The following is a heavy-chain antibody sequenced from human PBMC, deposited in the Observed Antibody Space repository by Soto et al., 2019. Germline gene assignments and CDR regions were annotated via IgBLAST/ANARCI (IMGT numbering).Heavy chain of an antibody. J-gene: IGHJ3*02. Sequence: GGSLRLFSEASVFNFSSYDMHMVRQATGRGLDWVSAIGTAGDTYYPGSVKGRFTISRENAKNSLYLQMNSLRAGDTAVYYCARAYCSGGSCYSSVGPNAFDIWGQGTMVTVSS. CDR1: VFNFSSYD. D-gene: IGHD2-15*01. CDR3: ARAYCSGGSCYSSVGPNAFDI. CDR2: IGTAGDT. V-gene: IGHV3-13*01.